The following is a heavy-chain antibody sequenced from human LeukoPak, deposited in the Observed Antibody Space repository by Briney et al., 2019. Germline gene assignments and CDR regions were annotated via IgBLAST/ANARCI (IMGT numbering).Heavy chain of an antibody. CDR1: GGTFSSYA. V-gene: IGHV1-69*05. CDR2: IIPIFGTA. Sequence: GASVKVSCKASGGTFSSYAISWVRQAPGQGLEWMGGIIPIFGTANYAQKFQGRVTITTDESTSTAYMELSSLRSEDTAVYYCAREGSGSYAGFDYWGQGTLVTVSS. J-gene: IGHJ4*02. D-gene: IGHD1-26*01. CDR3: AREGSGSYAGFDY.